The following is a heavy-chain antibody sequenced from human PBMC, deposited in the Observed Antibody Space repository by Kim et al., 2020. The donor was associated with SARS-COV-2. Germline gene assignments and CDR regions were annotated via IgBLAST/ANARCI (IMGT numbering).Heavy chain of an antibody. J-gene: IGHJ3*01. CDR1: GFTFSAYA. Sequence: GGSLRLSCAASGFTFSAYAMYWVRQPAGKGLVWVSRINYDGGSTTYADSVKGRFTISRDNAKNTLYLQMNSLTTGDTAVYYCTRAVVGAPSDLWGQGTMVIVSS. CDR3: TRAVVGAPSDL. D-gene: IGHD2-15*01. V-gene: IGHV3-74*03. CDR2: INYDGGST.